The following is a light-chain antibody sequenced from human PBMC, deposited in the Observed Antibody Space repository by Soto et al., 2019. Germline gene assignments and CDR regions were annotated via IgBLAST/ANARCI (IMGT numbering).Light chain of an antibody. CDR2: DAS. V-gene: IGKV1-33*01. J-gene: IGKJ3*01. Sequence: DIQMTQSPSSLSASVGDTVTITCQASQDITNQFNWYQQKPGKAPNLLIYDASHLGTGVPSRISGSGSGTYFTLTISTLQPEDIATYYWQNHDGAPSFGPGTKVDF. CDR3: QNHDGAPS. CDR1: QDITNQ.